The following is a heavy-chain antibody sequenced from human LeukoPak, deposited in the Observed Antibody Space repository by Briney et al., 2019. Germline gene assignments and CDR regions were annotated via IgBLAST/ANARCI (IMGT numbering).Heavy chain of an antibody. D-gene: IGHD6-13*01. J-gene: IGHJ4*02. CDR1: GFIFRNYA. CDR2: ISSDGSTD. Sequence: PGGSLRLSCVGSGFIFRNYAMYWVRQDPGKGLGWVAVISSDGSTDYYADSVKGRVTVSRDNSKNTVYLQMNSLRDDNTAVYHCARRLLGSTAAFDHWGQGTQVTVSS. CDR3: ARRLLGSTAAFDH. V-gene: IGHV3-30*04.